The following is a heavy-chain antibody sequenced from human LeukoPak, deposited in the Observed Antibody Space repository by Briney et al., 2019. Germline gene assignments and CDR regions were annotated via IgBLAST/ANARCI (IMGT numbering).Heavy chain of an antibody. V-gene: IGHV3-23*01. CDR2: ISGSGGST. CDR3: AKEPTYYYDSSGFDY. CDR1: GFTFSSYA. Sequence: GGSLRLSCAASGFTFSSYAMSWVRQAPGKGLEWVSAISGSGGSTYYADSVKGRFTISRGNSKNTLYLQMNSLRAEDTAVYYCAKEPTYYYDSSGFDYWGQGTLVTVSS. D-gene: IGHD3-22*01. J-gene: IGHJ4*02.